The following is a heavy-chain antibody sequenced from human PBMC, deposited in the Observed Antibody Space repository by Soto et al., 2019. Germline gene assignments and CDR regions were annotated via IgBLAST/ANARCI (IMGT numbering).Heavy chain of an antibody. CDR1: GFTFSSYA. CDR2: ISGSGGNT. J-gene: IGHJ4*02. CDR3: AKSITARPFDY. D-gene: IGHD6-6*01. Sequence: EVQLLESGGGLVQPGGSLRLSCTASGFTFSSYAMSWVRQAPGKGLEWVSAISGSGGNTYYADSVKGRFTISRDNSKNTLYLQMNSLRAEDKAVYYCAKSITARPFDYWGQGALVTVSS. V-gene: IGHV3-23*01.